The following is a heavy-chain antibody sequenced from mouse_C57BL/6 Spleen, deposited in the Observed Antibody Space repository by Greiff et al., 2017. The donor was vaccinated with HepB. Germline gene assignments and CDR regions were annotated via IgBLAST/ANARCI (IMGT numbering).Heavy chain of an antibody. CDR2: IHPNSGST. D-gene: IGHD3-2*02. Sequence: QVQLQQPGAELVKPGASVKLSCKASGYTFTSYWMHWVKQRPGQGLEWIGMIHPNSGSTNYNEKFKSKATLTVDKSSSTAYMQLSSLTSEDSAVYYCARSTAQVQDYYAMDDWGQGTSVTVSS. J-gene: IGHJ4*01. CDR3: ARSTAQVQDYYAMDD. CDR1: GYTFTSYW. V-gene: IGHV1-64*01.